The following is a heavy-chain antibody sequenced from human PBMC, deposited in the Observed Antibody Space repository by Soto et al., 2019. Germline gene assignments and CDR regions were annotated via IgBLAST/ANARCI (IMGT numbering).Heavy chain of an antibody. J-gene: IGHJ5*02. V-gene: IGHV4-4*07. CDR1: GASISGFY. D-gene: IGHD1-1*01. Sequence: SETLSRTCTVSGASISGFYWSWIRKSAGKGLEWIGRIYATGTTDYNPSLKRRLMMSVDTSKKQFSLKLRSVTAADTAVYYCVRDGTKTLRDWFDPWGQGISVTVSS. CDR2: IYATGTT. CDR3: VRDGTKTLRDWFDP.